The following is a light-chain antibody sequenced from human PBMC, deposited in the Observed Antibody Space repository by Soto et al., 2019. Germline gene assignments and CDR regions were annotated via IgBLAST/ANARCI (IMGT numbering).Light chain of an antibody. J-gene: IGKJ1*01. Sequence: DIQMTQSPSSLSASVGDRVTITCRASQGIRDALGWYQQKPGKAPKRLIYAASSLQSGVPSRFRGNWTWKKFHPPIRRPAAEGFGTYFWLPQNSYPQTFGQGTKVEIK. CDR2: AAS. CDR3: LPQNSYPQT. CDR1: QGIRDA. V-gene: IGKV1-17*01.